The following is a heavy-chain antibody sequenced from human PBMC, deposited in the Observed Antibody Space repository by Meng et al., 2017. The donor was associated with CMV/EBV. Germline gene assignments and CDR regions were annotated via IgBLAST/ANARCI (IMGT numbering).Heavy chain of an antibody. D-gene: IGHD6-19*01. CDR1: GYTFTSYA. V-gene: IGHV7-4-1*01. CDR2: INTNTGNP. Sequence: GESLKISCKASGYTFTSYAMNWVRQAPGQGLEWMGWINTNTGNPTYAQGFTGRFVFSLDTSVSTAYLQICSLKAEDTAVYYCARGQAGSAFDIWGQGTMVTVSS. CDR3: ARGQAGSAFDI. J-gene: IGHJ3*02.